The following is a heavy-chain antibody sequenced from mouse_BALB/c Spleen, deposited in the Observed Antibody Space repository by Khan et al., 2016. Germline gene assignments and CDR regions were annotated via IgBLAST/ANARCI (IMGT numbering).Heavy chain of an antibody. CDR3: SSLDY. V-gene: IGHV5-4*02. CDR1: GFTFSNYF. Sequence: EVELVESGGGLVKPGGSLKLSCAASGFTFSNYFMYWIRQTPEQRLEWVATINNGGSYTYYPDSVKGRFTISSDNAKNNLYLQMSSLKSEDTAFYYCSSLDYWGQGTSLTVSS. CDR2: INNGGSYT. J-gene: IGHJ2*02.